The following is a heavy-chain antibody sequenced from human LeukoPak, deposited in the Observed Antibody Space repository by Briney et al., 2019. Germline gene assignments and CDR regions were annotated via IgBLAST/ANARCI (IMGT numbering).Heavy chain of an antibody. V-gene: IGHV1-2*02. CDR1: GYTFTGYS. D-gene: IGHD3-22*01. CDR2: INPNRGDT. CDR3: ARDYYDSSGYYYFDY. J-gene: IGHJ4*02. Sequence: GASVKVSCKASGYTFTGYSMHWVRQAPGQGLEWLGWINPNRGDTEYAHKFQGRVTMTRDTSLSTAYTELSGLRSDDTAVYYCARDYYDSSGYYYFDYWGQGTLVTVSS.